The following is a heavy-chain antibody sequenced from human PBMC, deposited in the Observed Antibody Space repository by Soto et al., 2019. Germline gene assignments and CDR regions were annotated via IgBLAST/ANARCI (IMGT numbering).Heavy chain of an antibody. V-gene: IGHV4-4*02. CDR2: IYHSGST. CDR3: ARGDHLKGIAVAGSAFDI. J-gene: IGHJ3*02. Sequence: SETLSLTCAVSSGSISSSNWWSWVRQPPGKGLEWIGEIYHSGSTNYNPSLKSRVTISVDKSKNQFSLKLSSVTAADTAVYYCARGDHLKGIAVAGSAFDIWGQGTMVTVSS. CDR1: SGSISSSNW. D-gene: IGHD6-19*01.